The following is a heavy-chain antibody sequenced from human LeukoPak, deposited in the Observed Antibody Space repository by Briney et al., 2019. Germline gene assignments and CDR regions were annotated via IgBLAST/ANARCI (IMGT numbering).Heavy chain of an antibody. CDR1: GYTFTSYA. CDR3: ARESGGGYDYYYFDY. Sequence: VASVKVSCKASGYTFTSYAMNWVRQAPGQGLEWMGWINTNTGNPTYAQGFTGRFVFSLDTSVSTAYLQISSLKAEDTAVYYCARESGGGYDYYYFDYWGQGPLVTVSS. V-gene: IGHV7-4-1*02. J-gene: IGHJ4*02. CDR2: INTNTGNP. D-gene: IGHD5-12*01.